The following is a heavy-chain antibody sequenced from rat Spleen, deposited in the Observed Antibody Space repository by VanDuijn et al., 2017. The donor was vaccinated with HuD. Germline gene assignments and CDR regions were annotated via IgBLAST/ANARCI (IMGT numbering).Heavy chain of an antibody. CDR2: IWSNGAT. Sequence: VQLKESGPGLVQPSETLSLTCTSSGFSLSDYSVHWVRQPPGKGLEWMGVIWSNGATDYNSAIKSRLSISRDTSKSQVFLKMNSLQSEDTTTYYCVRDRSYPYYFDYWGQGVMVTVSS. J-gene: IGHJ2*01. D-gene: IGHD1-3*01. CDR1: GFSLSDYS. CDR3: VRDRSYPYYFDY. V-gene: IGHV2S63*01.